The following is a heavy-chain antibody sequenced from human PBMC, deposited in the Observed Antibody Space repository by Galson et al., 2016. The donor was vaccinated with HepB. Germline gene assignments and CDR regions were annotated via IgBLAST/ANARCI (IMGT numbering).Heavy chain of an antibody. D-gene: IGHD1-26*01. Sequence: SLRLSCAASGFTFSSYVMSWVRQAPGKGLEWVSGISGSGGGAVYSDSVKGRFTISRDNSRNTLFLQMNSLRVDDTALYYLAKGGVGTIADWFDAWGQGTLVTVSS. V-gene: IGHV3-23*01. J-gene: IGHJ5*02. CDR2: ISGSGGGA. CDR3: AKGGVGTIADWFDA. CDR1: GFTFSSYV.